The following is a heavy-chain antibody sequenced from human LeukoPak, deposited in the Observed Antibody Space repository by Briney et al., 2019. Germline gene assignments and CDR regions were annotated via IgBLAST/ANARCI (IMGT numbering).Heavy chain of an antibody. CDR1: GFTFSSYS. V-gene: IGHV3-21*01. Sequence: PGGSLRLSCAASGFTFSSYSMNWVRQAPGKGLEWVSSISSSSSYIYYADSVKCRFAISRDNAKNSLYLQMNSLRAEDTAVYYCARVYYQYQLLFAFDIWGQGTMVTVSS. J-gene: IGHJ3*02. CDR2: ISSSSSYI. CDR3: ARVYYQYQLLFAFDI. D-gene: IGHD2-2*01.